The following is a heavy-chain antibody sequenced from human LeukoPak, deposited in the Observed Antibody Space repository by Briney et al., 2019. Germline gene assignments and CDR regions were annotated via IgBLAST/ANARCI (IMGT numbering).Heavy chain of an antibody. J-gene: IGHJ4*02. CDR3: ARPLYYYDSSGYHF. D-gene: IGHD3-22*01. CDR1: GGSISSYY. CDR2: IYTSGST. V-gene: IGHV4-4*07. Sequence: SETLSLTCTVSGGSISSYYWSWIRQPAGKGLEWIGRIYTSGSTNYNPSLKSRVTMSVDTSKNQFSLKLSSVTAADTAVYYCARPLYYYDSSGYHFWGQGTLVTVSS.